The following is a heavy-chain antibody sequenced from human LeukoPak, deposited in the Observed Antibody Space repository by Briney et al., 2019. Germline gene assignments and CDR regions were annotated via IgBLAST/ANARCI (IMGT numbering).Heavy chain of an antibody. D-gene: IGHD3-3*01. CDR2: ISGSGGST. V-gene: IGHV3-23*01. J-gene: IGHJ4*02. CDR3: AKCITIFGVVDFSFDY. Sequence: GGSLRLSCAASGFTFSSYAMSWVRQAPGKGLEWVSAISGSGGSTYYADSVKGRFTISRDNSKNTLYLQMNSLRAEDTAVYYCAKCITIFGVVDFSFDYWGQGTLVTVSS. CDR1: GFTFSSYA.